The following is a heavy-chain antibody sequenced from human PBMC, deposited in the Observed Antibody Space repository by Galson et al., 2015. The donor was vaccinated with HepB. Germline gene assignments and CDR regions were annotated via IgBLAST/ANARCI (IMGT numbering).Heavy chain of an antibody. CDR1: GFTFSGHW. D-gene: IGHD2/OR15-2a*01. CDR3: ARNRGLDV. V-gene: IGHV3-7*03. CDR2: IKPDGREK. J-gene: IGHJ6*02. Sequence: SLRLSCAASGFTFSGHWMSWVRQAPGKGPECVANIKPDGREKYYVDSVRGRFTISRDNTKNSLYLQMNSLRAEDTAVYYCARNRGLDVWGQGTTVTVSS.